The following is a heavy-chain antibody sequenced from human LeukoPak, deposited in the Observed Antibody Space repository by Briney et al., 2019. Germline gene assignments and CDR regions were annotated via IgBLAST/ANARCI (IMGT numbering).Heavy chain of an antibody. CDR3: ARVHYYYGMDV. V-gene: IGHV1-46*01. CDR2: INPSGGSA. CDR1: GYTFTSYY. J-gene: IGHJ6*02. Sequence: GALVKVSCKASGYTFTSYYMHWVRQAPGQGLEWMGIINPSGGSASYAQKFQGRVTMTRDTSTSTVYMELSSLRSEDTAVYYCARVHYYYGMDVWGQGTTVTVSS.